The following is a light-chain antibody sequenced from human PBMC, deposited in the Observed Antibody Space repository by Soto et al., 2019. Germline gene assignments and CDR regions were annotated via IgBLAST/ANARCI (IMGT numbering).Light chain of an antibody. CDR2: EVS. Sequence: QSALTQPASVSGSPGQSITISCTGTSSDIGGYNYVSWYQQHPGKAPKFMIYEVSNRPSGVSNRFSGSKSGNTASLTISGLQAEDDADYYCSSYTSSNTVVFGGGTKLTVL. CDR3: SSYTSSNTVV. V-gene: IGLV2-14*01. CDR1: SSDIGGYNY. J-gene: IGLJ2*01.